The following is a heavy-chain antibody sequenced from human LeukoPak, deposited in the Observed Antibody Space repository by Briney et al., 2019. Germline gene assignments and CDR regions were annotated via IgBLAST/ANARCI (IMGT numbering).Heavy chain of an antibody. J-gene: IGHJ4*02. Sequence: SETLSLTCTVSGGSISSSSYYWGWIRQPPGKGLEWIGSMYYSGSTYYNPSLKSRVTISVDTSKNQSSLKMSSVTAADTAVYYCARSKSGSYHTPFDYWGQGTLVTVSS. V-gene: IGHV4-39*07. D-gene: IGHD1-26*01. CDR1: GGSISSSSYY. CDR2: MYYSGST. CDR3: ARSKSGSYHTPFDY.